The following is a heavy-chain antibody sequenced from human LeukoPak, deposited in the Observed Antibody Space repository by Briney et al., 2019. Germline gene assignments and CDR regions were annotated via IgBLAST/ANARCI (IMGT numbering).Heavy chain of an antibody. CDR3: ASSAVVDDAFDI. J-gene: IGHJ3*02. CDR1: GGSFSGYS. D-gene: IGHD3-22*01. Sequence: SETLSLTCAVYGGSFSGYSWGWIRQPPGKGLEWIGEINHSESTNYNPSPKSRVTISVDTSKNQFSLKLSSVTAADTAVYYCASSAVVDDAFDIWGQGAMVTVSS. CDR2: INHSEST. V-gene: IGHV4-34*01.